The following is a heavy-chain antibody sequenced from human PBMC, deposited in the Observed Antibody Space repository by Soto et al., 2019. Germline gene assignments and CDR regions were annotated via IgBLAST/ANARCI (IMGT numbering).Heavy chain of an antibody. CDR1: GFTFSSYA. CDR2: ISYDGSNK. J-gene: IGHJ3*02. D-gene: IGHD5-12*01. CDR3: AGEGMATILDAFDI. V-gene: IGHV3-30-3*01. Sequence: GGSLRLSCAASGFTFSSYAMHGVRQAPGKGLEWVAVISYDGSNKYYADSVKGRFTISRDNSKNTLYLQMNSLRAEDTAVYYCAGEGMATILDAFDIWGQGTMVTVSS.